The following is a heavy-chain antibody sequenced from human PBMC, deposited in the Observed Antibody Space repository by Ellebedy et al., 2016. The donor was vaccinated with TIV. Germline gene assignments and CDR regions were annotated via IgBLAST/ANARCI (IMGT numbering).Heavy chain of an antibody. D-gene: IGHD3-10*01. CDR1: GFTFSAYY. CDR3: ARDLREDGLDV. J-gene: IGHJ6*02. CDR2: VSNTAAIT. V-gene: IGHV3-11*04. Sequence: PGGSLRLSCAASGFTFSAYYMTWIRQAPGKGLEWISYVSNTAAITYYADSVKGRFTISRDNANNSLYLQMDRLRAGDTAVYYCARDLREDGLDVWGQGTTVTVSS.